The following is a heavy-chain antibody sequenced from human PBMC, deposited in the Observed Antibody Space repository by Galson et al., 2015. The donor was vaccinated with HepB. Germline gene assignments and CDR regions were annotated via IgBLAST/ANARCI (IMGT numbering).Heavy chain of an antibody. CDR1: GFTFSSYG. CDR2: ISYDGSNK. V-gene: IGHV3-30*18. Sequence: SLRLSCAASGFTFSSYGMHWVRQAPGKGLEWVAVISYDGSNKYYADSVKGRFTISRDNSKNTLYLQMNSLRAEDTAVYYCAKDWVTMIVGGTEFFDYWGQGTLVTVSS. CDR3: AKDWVTMIVGGTEFFDY. D-gene: IGHD3-22*01. J-gene: IGHJ4*02.